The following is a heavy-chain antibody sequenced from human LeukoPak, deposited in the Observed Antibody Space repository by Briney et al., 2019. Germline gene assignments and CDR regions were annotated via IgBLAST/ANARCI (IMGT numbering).Heavy chain of an antibody. D-gene: IGHD2-8*02. CDR1: GFIFDNFW. V-gene: IGHV3-7*05. J-gene: IGHJ4*02. CDR3: ARDMSFSTSYWYGELDN. Sequence: GGSLRLSCAASGFIFDNFWMSWVRQAPGKALEWVANIKQDGSEIYYVDSVKGRFTISRDNAKKLLYLQMNSLRAEDTALYYCARDMSFSTSYWYGELDNWGQGTLVTVSS. CDR2: IKQDGSEI.